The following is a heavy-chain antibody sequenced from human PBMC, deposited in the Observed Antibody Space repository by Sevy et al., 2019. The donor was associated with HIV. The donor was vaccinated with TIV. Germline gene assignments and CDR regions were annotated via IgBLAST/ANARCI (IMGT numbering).Heavy chain of an antibody. D-gene: IGHD2-15*01. V-gene: IGHV5-51*01. CDR1: GYSFTTYW. CDR2: IYPDDSDT. J-gene: IGHJ4*02. Sequence: GDSLKISCEGSGYSFTTYWIGWVRQMPGKGLEWMGVIYPDDSDTRYNPSFPGQVTISADKSINTAYLEWSSLKASDTAIYYCARLEQRHCNGAHCYPFDYWGQGTLVTVSS. CDR3: ARLEQRHCNGAHCYPFDY.